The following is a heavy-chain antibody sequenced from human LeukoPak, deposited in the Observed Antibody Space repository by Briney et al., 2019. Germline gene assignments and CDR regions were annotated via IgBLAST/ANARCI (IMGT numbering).Heavy chain of an antibody. Sequence: SETLSLTCIVSGGSISSYYWSWIRQPAGKGLEWIGRIYTSGSTNYNPSLKSRVTMSVDTSKNQFSLKLSSVTAADTAVYYCARDSGWSGYYYYGMDVWGQGTTVTVSS. J-gene: IGHJ6*02. CDR1: GGSISSYY. D-gene: IGHD6-19*01. V-gene: IGHV4-4*07. CDR3: ARDSGWSGYYYYGMDV. CDR2: IYTSGST.